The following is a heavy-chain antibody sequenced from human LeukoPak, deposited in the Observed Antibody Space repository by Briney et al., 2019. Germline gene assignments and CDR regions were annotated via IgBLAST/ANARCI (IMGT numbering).Heavy chain of an antibody. V-gene: IGHV4-39*07. CDR2: IYYSGTT. Sequence: PSETLSLTCTVSGGSISGTSYYWGWIRQPPGKGLEWIGSIYYSGTTYYNPSLKSRVTISVDTSKNQFSLKLSSVTAADTAVYYCVRDVNYHDSSGKIDYWGQGTLVAVSS. J-gene: IGHJ4*02. CDR1: GGSISGTSYY. D-gene: IGHD3-22*01. CDR3: VRDVNYHDSSGKIDY.